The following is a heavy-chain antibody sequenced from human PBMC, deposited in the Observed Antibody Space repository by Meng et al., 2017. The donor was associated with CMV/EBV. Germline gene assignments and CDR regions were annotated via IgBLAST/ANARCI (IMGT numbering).Heavy chain of an antibody. CDR3: ARDRVFGWSGWVRGVNNYGMDV. Sequence: ESLKISCPVSGGSISSYYWSWIRQPPGKGLEWIGYIYYSGSTNYNPSLKSRVTISVDTSKNQFSLKLSSVTAADTAVYYCARDRVFGWSGWVRGVNNYGMDVWGQGTTVTVSS. CDR1: GGSISSYY. V-gene: IGHV4-59*01. J-gene: IGHJ6*02. CDR2: IYYSGST. D-gene: IGHD3-10*01.